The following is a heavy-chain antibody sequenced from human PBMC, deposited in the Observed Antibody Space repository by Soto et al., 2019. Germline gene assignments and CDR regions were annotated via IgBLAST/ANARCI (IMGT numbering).Heavy chain of an antibody. D-gene: IGHD3-10*01. Sequence: SVKVSCKASGGTFSSYAISWVRQAPGQGLEWMGGIIPIFGTANYAQKFQGRVTITADESTSTAYRELSSLRSEDTAVYYCASRGVTMVRGVIKYYYYGMDVWGQGTTVTVSS. CDR3: ASRGVTMVRGVIKYYYYGMDV. J-gene: IGHJ6*02. CDR1: GGTFSSYA. V-gene: IGHV1-69*13. CDR2: IIPIFGTA.